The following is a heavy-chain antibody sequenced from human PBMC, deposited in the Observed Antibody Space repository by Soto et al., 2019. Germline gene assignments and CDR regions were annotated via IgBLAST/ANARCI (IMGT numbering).Heavy chain of an antibody. J-gene: IGHJ4*02. CDR2: ISGSGGSK. V-gene: IGHV3-23*01. Sequence: EVQLLESGGGLVQPGGSLRLSCAASGFTFSSYAMSWVRQAPGKGLEWDSAISGSGGSKYYADSVKGRFTISRDNSKSTLYLQMNSLRAEDTAVYYCARRSSGWYFDYWGQGTLVTVSS. D-gene: IGHD6-19*01. CDR3: ARRSSGWYFDY. CDR1: GFTFSSYA.